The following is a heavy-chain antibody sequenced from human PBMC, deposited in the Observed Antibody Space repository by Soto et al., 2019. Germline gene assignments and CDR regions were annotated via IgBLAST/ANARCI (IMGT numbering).Heavy chain of an antibody. Sequence: QVQLVESGGGVVQPGRSLRLSCAASGFTFSSYGMHWVRQAPGKGLEWVAVISYDGSNKYYADSVKGRFTISRDNSKNTLYLQMNSLRAEDTAVYYCAKDRRLLWFGMYYGMDVWCQGTTVTVSS. J-gene: IGHJ6*02. CDR1: GFTFSSYG. CDR3: AKDRRLLWFGMYYGMDV. V-gene: IGHV3-30*18. CDR2: ISYDGSNK. D-gene: IGHD3-10*01.